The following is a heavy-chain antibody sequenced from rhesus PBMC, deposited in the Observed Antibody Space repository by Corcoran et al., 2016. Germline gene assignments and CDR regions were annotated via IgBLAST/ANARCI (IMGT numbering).Heavy chain of an antibody. CDR3: AREPYGGSYGFDY. J-gene: IGHJ4*01. CDR1: EFTFSRYD. CDR2: ISVAGDT. Sequence: VEQLVESGGGLVQPGASRRLSCAASEFTFSRYDMHWVRQAPGKGLEWLSTISVAGDTFYPDSVKGRFTISRDNAKNSLYLQMNSLRAEDTAVYYCAREPYGGSYGFDYWGQGVLVTVSS. D-gene: IGHD4-29*01. V-gene: IGHV3-132*01.